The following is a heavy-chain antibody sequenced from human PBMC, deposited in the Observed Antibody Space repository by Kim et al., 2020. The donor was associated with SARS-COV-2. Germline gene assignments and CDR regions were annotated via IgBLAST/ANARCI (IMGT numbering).Heavy chain of an antibody. CDR2: ISAYNGNT. J-gene: IGHJ4*02. D-gene: IGHD3-10*01. CDR3: ARDQITMGQKTFDY. Sequence: ASVKVSCKASGYTFTSYGISWVRQAPGQGLEWMGWISAYNGNTNYAQKLQGRVTMTTDTSTSTAYMELRSLRSDDTAVYYCARDQITMGQKTFDYWGQGTLVTVSS. CDR1: GYTFTSYG. V-gene: IGHV1-18*01.